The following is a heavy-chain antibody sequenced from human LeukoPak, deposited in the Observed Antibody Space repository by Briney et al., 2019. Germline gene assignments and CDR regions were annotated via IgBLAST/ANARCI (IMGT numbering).Heavy chain of an antibody. J-gene: IGHJ4*02. CDR3: ARGGLVRSPRGYFDF. V-gene: IGHV6-1*01. D-gene: IGHD1-26*01. Sequence: SQTLSLTCAISGDSASSNTGGWNWIRQSPSRGLEWLGRTYYRSKWYYDYAVSVKSRISINPDTSKNQFSLQLNSVTPDDTAVYYCARGGLVRSPRGYFDFWGQGTLVTVSS. CDR2: TYYRSKWYY. CDR1: GDSASSNTGG.